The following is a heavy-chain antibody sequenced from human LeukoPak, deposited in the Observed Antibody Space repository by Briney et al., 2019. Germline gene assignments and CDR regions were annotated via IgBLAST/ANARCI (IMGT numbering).Heavy chain of an antibody. CDR2: IYYSGST. J-gene: IGHJ4*02. V-gene: IGHV4-61*01. D-gene: IGHD6-6*01. CDR3: ARAPSAKNSSPYFFDY. Sequence: SETLSLTCTVSGGSVSSGNYYWSWIRQPPGKGLEWIGYIYYSGSTNYNPSLKSRVTISVDTSKNQFSLKLSSVTAADTAVYYCARAPSAKNSSPYFFDYWGQGTLVTVSS. CDR1: GGSVSSGNYY.